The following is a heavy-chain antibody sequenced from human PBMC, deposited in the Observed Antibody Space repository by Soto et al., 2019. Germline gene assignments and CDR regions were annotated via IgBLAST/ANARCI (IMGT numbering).Heavy chain of an antibody. CDR1: GFTFISYA. Sequence: EVQLLESGGGLVQPGWSLRLSCADSGFTFISYAMSWVRQAPGKGLEWVSAISGSGGSTYYADSVRGRFTISRENSKKTLYVQLNSLRAEGTAVYYCANGSPRMSNPVWGQGTRVTVSS. V-gene: IGHV3-23*01. J-gene: IGHJ4*02. CDR3: ANGSPRMSNPV. CDR2: ISGSGGST. D-gene: IGHD2-8*01.